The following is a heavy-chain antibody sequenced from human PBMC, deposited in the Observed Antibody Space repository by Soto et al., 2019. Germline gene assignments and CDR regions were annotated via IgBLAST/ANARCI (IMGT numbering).Heavy chain of an antibody. CDR2: IWYDGSNI. D-gene: IGHD1-7*01. Sequence: GGSLRLSCAASGFTFSSYSMNWVRQAPGKGLEWVSVIWYDGSNIYYADSVKGRFTISRDNSKNTLYLQMNSLRAEDTAVYYCARVFLTGTPAHDAFDIWGQGTMVTVSS. CDR3: ARVFLTGTPAHDAFDI. CDR1: GFTFSSYS. V-gene: IGHV3-33*08. J-gene: IGHJ3*02.